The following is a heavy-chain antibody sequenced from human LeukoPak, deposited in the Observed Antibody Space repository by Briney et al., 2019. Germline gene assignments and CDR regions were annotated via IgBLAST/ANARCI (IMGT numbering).Heavy chain of an antibody. J-gene: IGHJ4*02. CDR2: IQYDGSDK. CDR1: GFTFSNYG. D-gene: IGHD5-12*01. V-gene: IGHV3-30*02. Sequence: GGSLRLSCAASGFTFSNYGMHWVRQAPGKGLEWVAFIQYDGSDKYYADSVKGRFTISRDNAKNSLYLQMNSLRAEDTAVYYCARERVVATILDYWGQGTLVTVSS. CDR3: ARERVVATILDY.